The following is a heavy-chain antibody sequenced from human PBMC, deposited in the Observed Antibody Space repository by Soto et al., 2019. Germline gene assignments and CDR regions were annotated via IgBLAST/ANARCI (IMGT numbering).Heavy chain of an antibody. CDR1: GYSFTSYW. V-gene: IGHV5-51*01. CDR2: VFPGDSDT. D-gene: IGHD4-4*01. Sequence: GESLKISCKASGYSFTSYWLGWVRQMPGKGLEWMGIVFPGDSDTRYGPSFQGQVTISADKSISTAYLQWSSLKASDTAIYYCARRLSYDYSNNFDYWGQGTLVTVSS. CDR3: ARRLSYDYSNNFDY. J-gene: IGHJ4*02.